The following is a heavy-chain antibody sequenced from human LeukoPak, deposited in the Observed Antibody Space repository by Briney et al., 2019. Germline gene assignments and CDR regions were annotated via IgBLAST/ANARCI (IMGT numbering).Heavy chain of an antibody. CDR2: IYYSGST. CDR3: ARVLRQGTEYYYYYMDV. V-gene: IGHV4-59*01. CDR1: GGSISSYY. J-gene: IGHJ6*03. D-gene: IGHD1-1*01. Sequence: PSETLSLTCTVSGGSISSYYWSWIRQPPGKGLEWIGYIYYSGSTNYNPSLKSRVTISVDTSKNQFSLKLSSVTAADTAVYYCARVLRQGTEYYYYYMDVWGKGTTVTVSS.